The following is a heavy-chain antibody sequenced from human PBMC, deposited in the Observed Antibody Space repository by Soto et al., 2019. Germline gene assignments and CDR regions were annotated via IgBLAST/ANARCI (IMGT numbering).Heavy chain of an antibody. D-gene: IGHD6-6*01. CDR1: GFTFSSYA. Sequence: PGGSLRLSCAASGFTFSSYAMHWVRQAPGKGLGWVAVISYDGSNKYYADSVKGRFTISRDNSKNTLYLQMNSLRAEDTAVYYCARGSSSSSDAFDIWGQGTMVTVSS. J-gene: IGHJ3*02. CDR3: ARGSSSSSDAFDI. CDR2: ISYDGSNK. V-gene: IGHV3-30-3*01.